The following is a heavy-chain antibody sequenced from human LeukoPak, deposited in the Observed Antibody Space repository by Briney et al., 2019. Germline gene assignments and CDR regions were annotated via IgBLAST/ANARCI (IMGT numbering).Heavy chain of an antibody. V-gene: IGHV4-34*01. CDR3: ARLRMYYYYGSGSGVSTYYFDY. CDR1: GGSFSGYY. D-gene: IGHD3-10*01. J-gene: IGHJ4*02. CDR2: INHSGST. Sequence: SETLSLTCAVYGGSFSGYYWSWIRQPPGKGLEWIREINHSGSTNYNPSLKSRVTISVDTSKNQFSLKLSSVTAADTAVYYCARLRMYYYYGSGSGVSTYYFDYWGQGTLVTVSS.